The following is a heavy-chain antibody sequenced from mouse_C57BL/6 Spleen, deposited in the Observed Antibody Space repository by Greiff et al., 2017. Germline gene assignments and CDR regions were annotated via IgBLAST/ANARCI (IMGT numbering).Heavy chain of an antibody. CDR1: GFNIKDYY. V-gene: IGHV14-1*01. CDR3: TTTTVVAKGPWFAY. D-gene: IGHD1-1*01. Sequence: VHVKQSGAELVRPGASVKLSCTASGFNIKDYYMHWVKQRPEQGLEWIGRIDPEDGDTEYAPKFQGKATMTADTSSNTAYLQLSSLTSEDTAVYYCTTTTVVAKGPWFAYWGQGTLVTVSA. J-gene: IGHJ3*01. CDR2: IDPEDGDT.